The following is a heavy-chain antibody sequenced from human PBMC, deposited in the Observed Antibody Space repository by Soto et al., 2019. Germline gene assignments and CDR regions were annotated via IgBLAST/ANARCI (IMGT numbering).Heavy chain of an antibody. CDR2: IYYSGST. J-gene: IGHJ6*02. CDR3: ARQTLYGDYNRSYYYYYGMDV. CDR1: GGSISSGGYY. V-gene: IGHV4-31*03. D-gene: IGHD4-17*01. Sequence: QVQLQESGPGLVKPSRTLSLTCTVSGGSISSGGYYWSWIRQHPGKGLEWIGYIYYSGSTYYNPSLKSRVTISVDTSKNQFSLKLSSVTAADTAVYYCARQTLYGDYNRSYYYYYGMDVWGQGTTVTVSS.